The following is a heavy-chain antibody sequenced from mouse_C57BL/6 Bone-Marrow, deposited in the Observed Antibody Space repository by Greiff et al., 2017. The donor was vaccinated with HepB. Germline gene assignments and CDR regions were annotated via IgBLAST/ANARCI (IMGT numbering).Heavy chain of an antibody. J-gene: IGHJ4*01. CDR2: IWSGGST. CDR1: GFSLTSYG. V-gene: IGHV2-2*01. CDR3: ARAATVVPYYAMGD. Sequence: QVQLQQSGPGLVQPSQSLSITCTVSGFSLTSYGVHWVRQSPGKGLEWLGVIWSGGSTDYNAAFISRLSISKDNSKSQVFFKMSSLQADDTAIYYCARAATVVPYYAMGDWGQGASVTVAS. D-gene: IGHD1-1*01.